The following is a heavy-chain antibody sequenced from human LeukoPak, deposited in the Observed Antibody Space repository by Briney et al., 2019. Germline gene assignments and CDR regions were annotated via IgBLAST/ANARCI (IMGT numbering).Heavy chain of an antibody. D-gene: IGHD6-19*01. V-gene: IGHV3-48*04. Sequence: GGSLRLSCAASGFTFSSYSMNWVRQAAGKGLEWVSYISSISSTIYYADSVKGRFTISRDNAKNSLYLQMNSLRAEDPAVYYCASSMVSGSGSPPNYWGQGTLVTVSS. CDR3: ASSMVSGSGSPPNY. CDR1: GFTFSSYS. J-gene: IGHJ4*02. CDR2: ISSISSTI.